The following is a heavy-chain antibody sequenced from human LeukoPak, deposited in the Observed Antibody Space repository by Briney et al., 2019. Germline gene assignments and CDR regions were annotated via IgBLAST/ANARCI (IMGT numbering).Heavy chain of an antibody. CDR3: ARDLRRITILGVVTPDGFDI. CDR1: GYTFTNYY. J-gene: IGHJ3*02. D-gene: IGHD3-3*01. CDR2: INTSGGST. Sequence: ASVKVSCKASGYTFTNYYMHWVRQAPGQGLEWMGIINTSGGSTTYAQNFQGRVTMTRDTSTSTVYMELSSLRSEDTAVYYCARDLRRITILGVVTPDGFDIWGQGTMVTVSS. V-gene: IGHV1-46*01.